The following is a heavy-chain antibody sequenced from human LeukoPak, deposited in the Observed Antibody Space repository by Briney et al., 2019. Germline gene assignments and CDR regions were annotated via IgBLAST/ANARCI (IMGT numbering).Heavy chain of an antibody. Sequence: XGSLXLSCAASGFTFSSFSMNWVRQAPGKGXEWVSSISSSSSYIYYADSVKGRFTISRDNAKNSLYLQMNSLRAEDTAVYYCARDHWFGELLPYYFDYWGQGTLVTVSS. CDR2: ISSSSSYI. V-gene: IGHV3-21*01. D-gene: IGHD3-10*01. CDR3: ARDHWFGELLPYYFDY. J-gene: IGHJ4*02. CDR1: GFTFSSFS.